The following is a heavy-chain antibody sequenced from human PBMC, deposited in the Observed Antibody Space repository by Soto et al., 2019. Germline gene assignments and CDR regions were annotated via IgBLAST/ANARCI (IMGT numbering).Heavy chain of an antibody. CDR3: ARIAAAGTGYYYYYGMDV. V-gene: IGHV4-39*01. CDR2: IYYSGST. Sequence: SETLSLTCSVSGGSISSSSYYWGWIRQPPGKRLEWIASIYYSGSTYYNPSLKSRVTISVDTSKNQFSLKLSSVTAADTAVYYFARIAAAGTGYYYYYGMDVWGQGTTVTVSS. J-gene: IGHJ6*02. CDR1: GGSISSSSYY. D-gene: IGHD6-13*01.